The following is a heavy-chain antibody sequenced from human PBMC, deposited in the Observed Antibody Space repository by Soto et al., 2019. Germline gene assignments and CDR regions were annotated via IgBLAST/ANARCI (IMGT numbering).Heavy chain of an antibody. J-gene: IGHJ6*02. CDR2: IIPIFGTA. CDR3: ARTRYCSSTSCFYYYYGMDV. Sequence: QVQLVQSGAEVQKPGSSVKVSCKASGGTFSSYAISWVRQAPGQGLEWMGGIIPIFGTANYAQKFQGRVTITADESTSTAYMELSSLRSEDTAVYYCARTRYCSSTSCFYYYYGMDVWGQGTTVTVSS. D-gene: IGHD2-2*01. V-gene: IGHV1-69*01. CDR1: GGTFSSYA.